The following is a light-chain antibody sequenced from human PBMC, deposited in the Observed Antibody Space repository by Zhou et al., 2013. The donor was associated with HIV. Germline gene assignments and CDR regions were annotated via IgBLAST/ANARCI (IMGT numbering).Light chain of an antibody. V-gene: IGKV3-20*01. CDR1: QDITNY. J-gene: IGKJ3*01. Sequence: EIVLTQSPATLSLSPGERATLSCRASQDITNYLAWYQQKPGQAPRLLISDAFDRATGIPDRFSGGGSGTDFTVTISRLEPEDFAVYYCQQYDTSPLIFTFGPGTKVDIK. CDR2: DAF. CDR3: QQYDTSPLIFT.